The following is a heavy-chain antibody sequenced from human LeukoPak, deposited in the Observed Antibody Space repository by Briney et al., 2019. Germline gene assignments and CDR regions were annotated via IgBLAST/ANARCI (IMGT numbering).Heavy chain of an antibody. CDR3: ARGDGYNFFDS. D-gene: IGHD5-24*01. V-gene: IGHV3-66*01. J-gene: IGHJ4*02. CDR2: IYIDGNT. Sequence: GGSLRLSCAASGFIVSGSYMSWVRQAPGKGLEWVSVIYIDGNTYYADSVRGRFTISRDNSKNTVYLQMNSLRAEDTAVYYCARGDGYNFFDSWGQGTLVTVSS. CDR1: GFIVSGSY.